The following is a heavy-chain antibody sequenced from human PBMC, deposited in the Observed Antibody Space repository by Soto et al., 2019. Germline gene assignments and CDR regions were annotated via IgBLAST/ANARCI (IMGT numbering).Heavy chain of an antibody. D-gene: IGHD3-10*01. J-gene: IGHJ4*02. CDR3: AHRHDYGSGSVFFDY. V-gene: IGHV2-5*02. CDR1: GFSLTSGVVG. CDR2: IYWDDTK. Sequence: QITLKESGPALVRPTQTLTLTCTFSGFSLTSGVVGVGWIRQPPGKALEWLALIYWDDTKLYTPSLKSTLTITKDTSKSEAVLTMTTTGPADTATYICAHRHDYGSGSVFFDYWGQGTLVTVTS.